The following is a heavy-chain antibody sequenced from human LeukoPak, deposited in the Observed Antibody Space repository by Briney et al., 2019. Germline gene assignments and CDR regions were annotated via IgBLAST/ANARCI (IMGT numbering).Heavy chain of an antibody. Sequence: SETLSLSCAVYGGSFSGYYWSWIRQPPGKGLEWIGEINHSGSTNYNPSLKSRVTISVDTSKNQFSLKLSSVTAADTAVYYCGRGTGYCSGGSCYSNLGAFDIWGQGTMVTVSS. CDR3: GRGTGYCSGGSCYSNLGAFDI. V-gene: IGHV4-34*01. CDR1: GGSFSGYY. J-gene: IGHJ3*02. CDR2: INHSGST. D-gene: IGHD2-15*01.